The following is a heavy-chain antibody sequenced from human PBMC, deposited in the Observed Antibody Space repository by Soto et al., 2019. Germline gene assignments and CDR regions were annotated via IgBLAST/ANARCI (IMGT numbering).Heavy chain of an antibody. D-gene: IGHD3-22*01. CDR1: GGSISSGGYY. Sequence: PSETLSLTCTVSGGSISSGGYYWRWIRQHPGKGLEWIGYIYYSGSTYYNPSLKSRVTISVDTSKNQFSLKLSSVTAADTAVYYCARVLDRPPRYYFDYWGQGTLVTVSS. CDR2: IYYSGST. V-gene: IGHV4-31*03. J-gene: IGHJ4*02. CDR3: ARVLDRPPRYYFDY.